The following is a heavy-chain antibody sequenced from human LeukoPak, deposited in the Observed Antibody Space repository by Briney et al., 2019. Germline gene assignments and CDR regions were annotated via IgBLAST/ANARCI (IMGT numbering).Heavy chain of an antibody. Sequence: SQTLSLTCTVSGGSISSGSYYWSWIRQPAGKGLEWIGRIYTSGSTNYNPSLKSRVTISVDTSKNQFSLKLSSVTAADTAVYYCARDRIGGYSYDYYYYGMDVWGQGATVTVSS. CDR1: GGSISSGSYY. V-gene: IGHV4-61*02. J-gene: IGHJ6*02. CDR3: ARDRIGGYSYDYYYYGMDV. D-gene: IGHD5-18*01. CDR2: IYTSGST.